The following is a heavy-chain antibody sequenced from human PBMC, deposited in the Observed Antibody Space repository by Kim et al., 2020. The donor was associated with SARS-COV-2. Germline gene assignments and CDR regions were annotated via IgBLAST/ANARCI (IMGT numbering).Heavy chain of an antibody. V-gene: IGHV1-2*02. D-gene: IGHD5-12*01. CDR2: NRGGT. CDR3: ASSGRGY. Sequence: NRGGTNYAQKFQGRVTMTRDTSISTAYMELSRLRSDDTAVYYCASSGRGYWGQGTLVTVSS. J-gene: IGHJ4*02.